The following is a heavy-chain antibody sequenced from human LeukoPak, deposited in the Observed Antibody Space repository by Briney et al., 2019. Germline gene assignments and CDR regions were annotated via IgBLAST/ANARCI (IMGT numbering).Heavy chain of an antibody. D-gene: IGHD5-24*01. CDR2: ISGSGGST. CDR3: AKDSGAMATVYWYFDL. Sequence: GGSLRPSCAASGFTFSSYAMGWVRQAPGKGMEWVSAISGSGGSTYYADSVKGRFTISRDNSKNTLYLQMNSLRAEDTAVYYCAKDSGAMATVYWYFDLWGRGTLVTVSS. V-gene: IGHV3-23*01. J-gene: IGHJ2*01. CDR1: GFTFSSYA.